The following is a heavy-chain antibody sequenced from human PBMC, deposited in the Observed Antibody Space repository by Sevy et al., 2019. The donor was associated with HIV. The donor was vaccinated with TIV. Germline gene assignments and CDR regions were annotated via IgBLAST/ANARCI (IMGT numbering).Heavy chain of an antibody. CDR3: ARHVGGGYEFWCGYPYYFYYGMDV. D-gene: IGHD3-3*01. J-gene: IGHJ6*02. V-gene: IGHV3-7*01. CDR1: GFTFSSYW. CDR2: IKQDGSEK. Sequence: GGSLRLSCAASGFTFSSYWMSWVRQAPGKGLEWVANIKQDGSEKNYVDSVKGRFTISRDNARNSLYLQMNSLRAEEVALYYCARHVGGGYEFWCGYPYYFYYGMDVWGQGTTVTVSS.